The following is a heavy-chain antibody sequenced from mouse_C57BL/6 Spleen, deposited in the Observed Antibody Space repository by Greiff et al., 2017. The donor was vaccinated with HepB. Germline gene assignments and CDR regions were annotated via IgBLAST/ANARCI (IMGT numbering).Heavy chain of an antibody. CDR3: ARHPAHYYAMDY. V-gene: IGHV3-6*01. Sequence: EVQLQQSGPGLVKPSQSLSLTCSVTGYSITSGYYWNWIRQFPGNKLEWMGYISYDGSNNYNPSLKNRISITRDTSKNQFFLKLNSVTTEDTATYYCARHPAHYYAMDYWGQGTSVTVSS. CDR1: GYSITSGYY. D-gene: IGHD1-2*01. J-gene: IGHJ4*01. CDR2: ISYDGSN.